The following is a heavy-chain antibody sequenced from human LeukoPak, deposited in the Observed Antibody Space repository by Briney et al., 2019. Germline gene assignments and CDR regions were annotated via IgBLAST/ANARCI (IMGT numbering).Heavy chain of an antibody. CDR3: TTCLNGAGQPVAIYYYGMDV. Sequence: ASVKVSCKVSGYTLTEMSIHWVRQAPGGALEWMGGFDPEDGETVYAPRFQGRVTMTEDTSADTAYMELSSLRSEDTAVYYCTTCLNGAGQPVAIYYYGMDVWGQGTTVTVSS. J-gene: IGHJ6*02. D-gene: IGHD2-2*01. V-gene: IGHV1-24*01. CDR1: GYTLTEMS. CDR2: FDPEDGET.